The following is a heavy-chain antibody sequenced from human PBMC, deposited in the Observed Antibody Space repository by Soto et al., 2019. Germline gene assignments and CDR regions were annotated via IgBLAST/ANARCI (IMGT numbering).Heavy chain of an antibody. Sequence: QVQLQESGPGLVKPSQTLSLSCTVSGASISRGGYYWNWIRQHPRKGLEWIGYIYHSGSTNYNPSLKSPGTISVATSKNQLSLEVTNVTAADTAVYYWVRDGAGAYGLGWCGPWGKGILVTVSS. J-gene: IGHJ5*02. CDR2: IYHSGST. V-gene: IGHV4-31*01. D-gene: IGHD2-21*01. CDR1: GASISRGGYY. CDR3: VRDGAGAYGLGWCGP.